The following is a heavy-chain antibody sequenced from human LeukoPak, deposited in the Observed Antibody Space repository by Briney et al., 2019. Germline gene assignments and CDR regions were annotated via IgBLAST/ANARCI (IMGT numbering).Heavy chain of an antibody. D-gene: IGHD3-10*01. CDR3: ARVGGVVWSSDVKGDY. J-gene: IGHJ4*02. CDR1: GCTFTNSG. Sequence: ASVKVSCNASGCTFTNSGVSWVRQAPGQGLEWMGWISGYSGNTKYAQKVQGRVTMTTDTSTRTDYMELRSLRSDDTAVYYWARVGGVVWSSDVKGDYWGQGTLVTVTS. V-gene: IGHV1-18*01. CDR2: ISGYSGNT.